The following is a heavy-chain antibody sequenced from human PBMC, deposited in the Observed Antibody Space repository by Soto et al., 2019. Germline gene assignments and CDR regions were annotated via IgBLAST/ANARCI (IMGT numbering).Heavy chain of an antibody. Sequence: SETLSLTCTVPGGSISSGDYYWSWIRQPPGKGLEWIGYIYYSGSTYYNPSLKSRVTISVDTSKNQFSLKLSSVTAADTAVYYCSREQAVAGYYYGMDVCGQGTTVTVSS. J-gene: IGHJ6*02. CDR2: IYYSGST. CDR1: GGSISSGDYY. V-gene: IGHV4-30-4*01. CDR3: SREQAVAGYYYGMDV.